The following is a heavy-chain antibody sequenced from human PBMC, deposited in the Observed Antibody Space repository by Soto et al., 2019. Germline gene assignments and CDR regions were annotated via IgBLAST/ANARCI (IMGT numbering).Heavy chain of an antibody. Sequence: ASVKVSCKASGYTFTSYAMHWVRQAPGQRLEWMGWINAGNGNTKYSQKFQGRVTITRDTSASTAYMELSSLRSEDTAVYYCARGATGGLYYFDYWGQGTLVTVS. J-gene: IGHJ4*02. CDR3: ARGATGGLYYFDY. V-gene: IGHV1-3*01. D-gene: IGHD6-25*01. CDR2: INAGNGNT. CDR1: GYTFTSYA.